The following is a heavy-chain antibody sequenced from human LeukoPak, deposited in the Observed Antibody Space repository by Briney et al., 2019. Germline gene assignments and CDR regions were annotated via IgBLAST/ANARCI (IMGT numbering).Heavy chain of an antibody. CDR3: VSSGSLNFDI. D-gene: IGHD3-10*01. V-gene: IGHV3-64D*06. CDR2: ISSNGGST. J-gene: IGHJ3*02. CDR1: GFTFSSYA. Sequence: PGGSLRLSCSASGFTFSSYAMHWGRQAPGKGLEYVSAISSNGGSTYYADSVKGRFTISRDNSKNTLYLQMSSLRAEDTAVYYCVSSGSLNFDIWGQGTMVTVSS.